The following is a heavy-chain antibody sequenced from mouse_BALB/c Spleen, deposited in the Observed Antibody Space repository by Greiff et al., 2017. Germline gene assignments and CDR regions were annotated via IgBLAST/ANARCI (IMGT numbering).Heavy chain of an antibody. J-gene: IGHJ1*01. CDR3: ARGDYYGSSYWYLDV. D-gene: IGHD1-1*01. V-gene: IGHV3-2*02. CDR1: GYSITSDYA. Sequence: EVKLQESGPGLVKPSQSLSLTCTVTGYSITSDYAWNWIRQFPGNKLEWMGYISYSGSTSYNPSLKSRISITRDTSKNQFFLQLNSVTTEDTATYYCARGDYYGSSYWYLDVWGAGTTVTVSS. CDR2: ISYSGST.